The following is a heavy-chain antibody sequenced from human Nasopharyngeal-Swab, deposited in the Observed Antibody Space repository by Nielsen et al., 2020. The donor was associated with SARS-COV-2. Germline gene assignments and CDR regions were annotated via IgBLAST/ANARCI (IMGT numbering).Heavy chain of an antibody. D-gene: IGHD3-22*01. CDR2: IDPSDSYT. Sequence: VRQMPGKGLVWMGRIDPSDSYTNYSPSFQGHVTISADKSISTAYLQWSSLKASDTAMYYCARHPYYDSSGYSPLYFDYWGQGTRATVSS. J-gene: IGHJ4*02. CDR3: ARHPYYDSSGYSPLYFDY. V-gene: IGHV5-10-1*01.